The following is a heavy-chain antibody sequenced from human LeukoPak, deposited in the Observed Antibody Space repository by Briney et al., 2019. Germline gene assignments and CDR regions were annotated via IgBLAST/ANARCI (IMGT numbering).Heavy chain of an antibody. V-gene: IGHV4-34*01. CDR2: TNHSGST. J-gene: IGHJ4*02. CDR3: ARHGIAAAGKRYFDY. CDR1: GGSFSGYY. D-gene: IGHD6-13*01. Sequence: SETLSLTCAVYGGSFSGYYWSWIRQPPGKGLEWIGETNHSGSTNYNPSLKSRVTISVDTSKNQFSLKLSSVTAADTAVYYCARHGIAAAGKRYFDYWGQGTLVTVSS.